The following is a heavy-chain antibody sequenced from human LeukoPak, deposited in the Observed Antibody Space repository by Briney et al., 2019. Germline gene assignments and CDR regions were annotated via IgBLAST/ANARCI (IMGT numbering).Heavy chain of an antibody. J-gene: IGHJ5*02. Sequence: PSETLSLTCAVYGGSFSVYYWSWIRQPPGKGLEWIGEINHSGSTNYNSSLKSRVTISVDTSKNQFSLKLSSVTAADTAVYYCARLGLRRGVGVVVAARWFDPWGQGTLVTVSS. CDR3: ARLGLRRGVGVVVAARWFDP. CDR1: GGSFSVYY. CDR2: INHSGST. V-gene: IGHV4-34*01. D-gene: IGHD2-15*01.